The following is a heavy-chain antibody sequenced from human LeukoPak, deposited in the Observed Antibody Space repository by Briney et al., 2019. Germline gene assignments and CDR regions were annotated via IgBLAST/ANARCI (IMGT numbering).Heavy chain of an antibody. J-gene: IGHJ4*02. D-gene: IGHD3-16*01. V-gene: IGHV4-59*02. Sequence: QTSETLSLTCTVSGGSVSSYYWSWIRQPPGKGLEWIGYIYYSGSTNYNPSLKSRVTISVDTSKNQFSLKLSSVTAADTAVYYCARGGGRGFDYWGQGTLVTVSS. CDR1: GGSVSSYY. CDR3: ARGGGRGFDY. CDR2: IYYSGST.